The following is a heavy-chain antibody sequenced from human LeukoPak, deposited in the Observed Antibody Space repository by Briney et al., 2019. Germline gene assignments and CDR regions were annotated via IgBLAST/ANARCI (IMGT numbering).Heavy chain of an antibody. D-gene: IGHD6-13*01. V-gene: IGHV1-8*03. J-gene: IGHJ5*02. CDR1: GYTLTSYD. Sequence: ASVKVSCKASGYTLTSYDVNWVRQVAGQGLEWMGWMNPNSGNTGYAQKFQGRVTITRNTSISTSYMELSSLRSEDTAVYYCARVWQQLEGNWFDPWGQGTLVTVSS. CDR2: MNPNSGNT. CDR3: ARVWQQLEGNWFDP.